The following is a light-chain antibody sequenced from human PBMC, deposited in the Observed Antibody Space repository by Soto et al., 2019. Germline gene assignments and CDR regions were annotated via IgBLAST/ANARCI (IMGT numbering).Light chain of an antibody. V-gene: IGKV1-39*01. CDR3: QQSYTSPPT. J-gene: IGKJ1*01. CDR1: QSITTY. CDR2: SAS. Sequence: DIQMTQSPSSLSAFVGDRVTITCRASQSITTYLNWYQHKPGKAPKLLIYSASSLQTGVPSRFSGRRSGTDFTLTISSLQPEDFATYYCQQSYTSPPTFGQGTKVEI.